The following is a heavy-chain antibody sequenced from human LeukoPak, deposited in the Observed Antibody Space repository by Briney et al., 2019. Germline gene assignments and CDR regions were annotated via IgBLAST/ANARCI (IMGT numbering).Heavy chain of an antibody. CDR3: ARDGGWYFDY. J-gene: IGHJ4*02. Sequence: GASVTVSCTASGYTFTSYYMHWVRQAPGQGLEWMGIINPSGGSTSYAQKFQGRVTMTRDTSTSTVYMELSSLRSEDTAVYYCARDGGWYFDYWGQGTLVTVSS. CDR1: GYTFTSYY. CDR2: INPSGGST. V-gene: IGHV1-46*01. D-gene: IGHD6-19*01.